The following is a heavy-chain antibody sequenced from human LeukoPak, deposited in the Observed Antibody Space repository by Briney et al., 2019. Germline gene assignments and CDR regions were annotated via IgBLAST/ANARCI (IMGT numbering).Heavy chain of an antibody. V-gene: IGHV3-7*01. CDR3: ARASRTMIVVVTRFDY. CDR1: GFTFSSYW. Sequence: GGSLRLSCAASGFTFSSYWMSWVRQAPGKGLEWVANIKQDGSEKYYVDSVKGRFTISRDNAKNSLYLQMNSLRAEDTAVYYCARASRTMIVVVTRFDYWGQGTLVTVSS. D-gene: IGHD3-22*01. CDR2: IKQDGSEK. J-gene: IGHJ4*02.